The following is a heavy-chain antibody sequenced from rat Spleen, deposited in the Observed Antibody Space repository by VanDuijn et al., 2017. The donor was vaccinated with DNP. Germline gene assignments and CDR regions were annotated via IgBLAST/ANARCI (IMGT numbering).Heavy chain of an antibody. Sequence: EVQLQESGPGLVKPSQSLSLTCFVTGYSITSNYWGWIRQFPGNKMEYIGHITYSGNTNYNPSLVSRISITRDTSKNQFFLQLNSVTTEDTATYSCARWTRYFDGWGQGVMVTGSS. V-gene: IGHV3-1*01. CDR2: ITYSGNT. J-gene: IGHJ2*01. CDR3: ARWTRYFDG. D-gene: IGHD1-4*01. CDR1: GYSITSNY.